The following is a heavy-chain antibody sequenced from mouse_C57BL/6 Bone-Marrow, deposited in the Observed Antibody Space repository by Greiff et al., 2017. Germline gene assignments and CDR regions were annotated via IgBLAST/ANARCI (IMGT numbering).Heavy chain of an antibody. J-gene: IGHJ3*01. D-gene: IGHD2-3*01. V-gene: IGHV2-6-1*01. Sequence: VKLVESGPGLVAPSQSLSITCTVSGFSLTSYGVHWVRQPPGKGLEWLVVICSDGSTTYNSALKSRLSISKDKSKSQVFLKMNSLQTDDTAMYYWARHEDDGYYRFAYWGQGTLVTVSA. CDR2: ICSDGST. CDR1: GFSLTSYG. CDR3: ARHEDDGYYRFAY.